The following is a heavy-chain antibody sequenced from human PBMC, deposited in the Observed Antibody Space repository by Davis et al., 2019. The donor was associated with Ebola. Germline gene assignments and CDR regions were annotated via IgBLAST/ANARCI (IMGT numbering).Heavy chain of an antibody. Sequence: MPSETLSLTCSVSGGSVSSSSNYWTWIRQPPGMGLEWIGNIHHSGSSNYNPSLKSRTTISIDKSKNQFSLKLTSVTAADTAVYYCARAEGVWSGYNYYFYGLDVWGQGTMVTVSS. D-gene: IGHD3-3*01. J-gene: IGHJ6*02. CDR2: IHHSGSS. CDR1: GGSVSSSSNY. V-gene: IGHV4-61*01. CDR3: ARAEGVWSGYNYYFYGLDV.